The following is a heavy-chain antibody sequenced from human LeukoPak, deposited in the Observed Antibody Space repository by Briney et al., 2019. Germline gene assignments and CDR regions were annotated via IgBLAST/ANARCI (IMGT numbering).Heavy chain of an antibody. J-gene: IGHJ4*02. CDR2: ICPDGTVT. CDR1: GFTFSTYC. V-gene: IGHV3-74*01. CDR3: VRDFRSADY. Sequence: PGGSLRLTCAACGFTFSTYCMHWVRQASGKGPMWVSRICPDGTVTNYADSVKARFIISRDNARNTVYLQMNSLRVEDTAVYYCVRDFRSADYWGQGTLVTVSS.